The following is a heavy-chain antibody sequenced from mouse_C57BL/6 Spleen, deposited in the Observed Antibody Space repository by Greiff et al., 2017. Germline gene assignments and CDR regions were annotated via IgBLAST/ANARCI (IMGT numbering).Heavy chain of an antibody. J-gene: IGHJ4*01. CDR1: GYAFSSSW. CDR2: IYPGAGDT. CDR3: ARYYDYDGYAMDY. V-gene: IGHV1-82*01. Sequence: VQLQQSGPELVKPGASVTISCKASGYAFSSSWMNWVKQRPGKGLEWIGRIYPGAGDTNYNGKFKGKATLTADKSSSTAYMQLSSLTSEDSAVYFCARYYDYDGYAMDYWGQGTSVTVSS. D-gene: IGHD2-4*01.